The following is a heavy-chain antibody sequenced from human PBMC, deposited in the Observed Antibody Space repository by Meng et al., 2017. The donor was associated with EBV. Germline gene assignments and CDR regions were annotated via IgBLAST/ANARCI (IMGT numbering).Heavy chain of an antibody. J-gene: IGHJ4*02. CDR1: GFTVRSIY. CDR3: AKHRLGPLDY. Sequence: RLGGVGGGLIQPGGALWLSFAAAGFTVRSIYMSWVRQAPGKGLEWVSVIYSGGSTYYPDSVKGRFTISRDNSNNTLYLQMNSLRAEHTAVYYCAKHRLGPLDYWGQGPLVTVSS. CDR2: IYSGGST. D-gene: IGHD5-12*01. V-gene: IGHV3-53*01.